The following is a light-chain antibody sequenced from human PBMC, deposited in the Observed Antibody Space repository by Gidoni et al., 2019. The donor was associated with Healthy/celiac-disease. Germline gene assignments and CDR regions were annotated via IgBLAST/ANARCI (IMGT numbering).Light chain of an antibody. CDR3: QQYNSYPT. V-gene: IGKV1-5*03. J-gene: IGKJ1*01. CDR2: KAS. CDR1: QSISSW. Sequence: DIQMTQSPSTLSASVGDRVTITCRASQSISSWLAWYQQKPGKAPKLLIYKASSLESGVPSRFSGSGSGTEFILTISSLQPDDFATYYCQQYNSYPTFGQXTKVEIK.